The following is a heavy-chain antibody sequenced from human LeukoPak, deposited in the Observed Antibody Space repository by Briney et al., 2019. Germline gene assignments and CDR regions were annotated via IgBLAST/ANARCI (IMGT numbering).Heavy chain of an antibody. CDR3: ARDRGNDFWSGYYAH. Sequence: PGGSLRLSCAASGFTFSSYSMNWVRQAPGKGLEWVSSISSSSSYIYYADSVKGRFTISRDNAKNSLYLQMNSLRAEDTAVYYCARDRGNDFWSGYYAHWGQGTLVTVSS. D-gene: IGHD3-3*01. CDR1: GFTFSSYS. V-gene: IGHV3-21*01. J-gene: IGHJ4*02. CDR2: ISSSSSYI.